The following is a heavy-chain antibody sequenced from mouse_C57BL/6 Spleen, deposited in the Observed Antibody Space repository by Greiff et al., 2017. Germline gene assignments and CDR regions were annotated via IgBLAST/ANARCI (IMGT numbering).Heavy chain of an antibody. D-gene: IGHD2-10*02. CDR2: INPSTGGT. CDR3: ASGYGNPYYFDY. J-gene: IGHJ2*01. V-gene: IGHV1-42*01. CDR1: GYSFTGYY. Sequence: EVMLVESGPELVKPGASVKISCKASGYSFTGYYMNWVKQSPEKSLEWIGEINPSTGGTTYNQKFKAKATLTVDKSSSTAYMQLKSLTSEDSAVYYCASGYGNPYYFDYWGQGTTRTVSS.